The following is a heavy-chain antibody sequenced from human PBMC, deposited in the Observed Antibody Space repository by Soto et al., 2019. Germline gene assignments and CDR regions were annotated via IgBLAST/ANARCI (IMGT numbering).Heavy chain of an antibody. CDR1: GYTFTSYG. CDR2: ISAYNGNT. V-gene: IGHV1-18*01. Sequence: ASVKVSCKASGYTFTSYGISWVRQAPGQGLEWMGWISAYNGNTNYAQKLQGRVTMTTDTSTSTAYMELRSLRSDDTAVYYCARILVEDFWSGYPFDPWGQGTLVTVSS. CDR3: ARILVEDFWSGYPFDP. J-gene: IGHJ5*02. D-gene: IGHD3-3*01.